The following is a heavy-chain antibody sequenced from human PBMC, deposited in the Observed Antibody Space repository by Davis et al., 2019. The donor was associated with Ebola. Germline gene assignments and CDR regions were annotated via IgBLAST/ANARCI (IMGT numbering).Heavy chain of an antibody. J-gene: IGHJ4*02. V-gene: IGHV3-48*03. CDR3: AREGRRSRYGGNPGEPGY. CDR1: GFTFSSYE. CDR2: ISRSGSTI. Sequence: GGSLRLSCAASGFTFSSYEMNWVRQAPGKGLEWVSYISRSGSTIYYADSVKGRFSISRDNAKNSLCLQMNNLRAEDTAVYYCAREGRRSRYGGNPGEPGYWGQGTLVTVSS. D-gene: IGHD4-23*01.